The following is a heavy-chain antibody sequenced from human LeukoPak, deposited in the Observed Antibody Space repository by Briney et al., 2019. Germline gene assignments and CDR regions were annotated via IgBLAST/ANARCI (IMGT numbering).Heavy chain of an antibody. D-gene: IGHD3-22*01. CDR2: IKQDGSEK. CDR3: ARDYYDSSGYTFDY. J-gene: IGHJ4*02. Sequence: GGSLRLSCAASGFTFSSYGMHWVRQAPGKGLEWVANIKQDGSEKYYVDSVKGRFTISRDNAKNSLYLQMNSLRAEDTAVYYCARDYYDSSGYTFDYWGQGTLVTVSS. V-gene: IGHV3-7*01. CDR1: GFTFSSYG.